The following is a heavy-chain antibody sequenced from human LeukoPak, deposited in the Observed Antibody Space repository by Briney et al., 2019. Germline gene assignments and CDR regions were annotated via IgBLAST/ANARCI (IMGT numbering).Heavy chain of an antibody. CDR2: IRSGATTI. D-gene: IGHD1-1*01. Sequence: PGGSLRLSCEASGFSFSDYYMSWIRQPPGKGLEWIAYIRSGATTIYYADSVKGRFTISRDDAKNSLFLQMNSLRAEDTAIYYCATINFRPYWGQGTLVTVSS. J-gene: IGHJ4*02. CDR1: GFSFSDYY. CDR3: ATINFRPY. V-gene: IGHV3-11*01.